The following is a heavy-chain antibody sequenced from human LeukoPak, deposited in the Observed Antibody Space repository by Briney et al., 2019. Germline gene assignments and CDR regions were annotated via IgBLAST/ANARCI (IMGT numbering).Heavy chain of an antibody. CDR2: ISPYDGNT. Sequence: VASVKISCKASGYTFATNGFSWVRQAPGQGLEWMAWISPYDGNTKYAPTLQDTVTLTTDASTSTAYMELRSRRSDDTAVYYCARLGGGIFISRDAFAIGGQGAMVTVPS. CDR3: ARLGGGIFISRDAFAI. V-gene: IGHV1-18*04. D-gene: IGHD3-16*01. CDR1: GYTFATNG. J-gene: IGHJ3*02.